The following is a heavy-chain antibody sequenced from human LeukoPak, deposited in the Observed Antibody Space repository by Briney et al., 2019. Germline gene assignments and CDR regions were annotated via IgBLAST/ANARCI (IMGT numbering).Heavy chain of an antibody. J-gene: IGHJ4*02. D-gene: IGHD1-26*01. Sequence: GGSLRLSCTASGFTFTSSAMTWVRQAPGKGLDWVSAISDSGGDSIYTDSVKDRFTISRDNSKNTLYLQMNSLRAEDTALYYCAKGGSYAPLDYWGQGTLVTVSS. CDR1: GFTFTSSA. V-gene: IGHV3-23*01. CDR3: AKGGSYAPLDY. CDR2: ISDSGGDS.